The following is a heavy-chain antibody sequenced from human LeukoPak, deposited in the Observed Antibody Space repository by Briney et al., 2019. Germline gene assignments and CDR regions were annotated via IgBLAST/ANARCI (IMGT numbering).Heavy chain of an antibody. Sequence: GGSLRLSCAASGFTLSSYWMHWVRQVPGKGLVWVSAISGSGGSTYYADSVKGRFTISRDNSKNTLYLQMNSLRAEDTAVYYCAKRELYSDYFDYWGQGTLVTVSS. CDR2: ISGSGGST. CDR1: GFTLSSYW. J-gene: IGHJ4*02. D-gene: IGHD3-10*01. CDR3: AKRELYSDYFDY. V-gene: IGHV3-23*01.